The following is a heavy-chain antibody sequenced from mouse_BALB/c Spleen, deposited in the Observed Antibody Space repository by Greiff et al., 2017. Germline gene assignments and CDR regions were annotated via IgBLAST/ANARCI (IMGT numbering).Heavy chain of an antibody. J-gene: IGHJ1*01. CDR2: ISTYYGNT. V-gene: IGHV1-67*01. CDR1: GYTFTDYA. Sequence: VQLQQSGPELVRPGVSVKISCKGSGYTFTDYAMHWVKQSHAKSLEWIGVISTYYGNTNYNQKFKGKATMTVDKSSSTAYMELARLTSEDSAIYYCARGYGSCFDVWGAGTTVTVSS. CDR3: ARGYGSCFDV. D-gene: IGHD1-1*01.